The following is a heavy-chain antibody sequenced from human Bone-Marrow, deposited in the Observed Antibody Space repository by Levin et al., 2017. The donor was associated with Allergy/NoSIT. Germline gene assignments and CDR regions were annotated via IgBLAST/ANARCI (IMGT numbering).Heavy chain of an antibody. CDR3: ARGNGHTYGHYWYFDL. CDR1: GVSIGSFY. CDR2: MHSSGNP. D-gene: IGHD5-18*01. Sequence: SETLSLTCTVSGVSIGSFYWNWFRLPPGKGLEWIAYMHSSGNPYYNPFLRSRVTTSVDTSKRQLSLKLRSVTAADTAVYYCARGNGHTYGHYWYFDLWGRGTLVTVSS. V-gene: IGHV4-59*01. J-gene: IGHJ2*01.